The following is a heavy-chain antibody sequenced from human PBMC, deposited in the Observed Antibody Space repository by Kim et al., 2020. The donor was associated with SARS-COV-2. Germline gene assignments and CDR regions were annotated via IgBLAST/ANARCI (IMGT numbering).Heavy chain of an antibody. CDR1: GGSISSGDYY. J-gene: IGHJ3*02. D-gene: IGHD3-10*01. CDR3: ARSGYGLYGSGDDAFDI. Sequence: SETLSLTCTVSGGSISSGDYYWSWIRQPPGKGLEWIGYIYYSGSTYYNPSLKSRVTISVDTSKNQFSLKLSSVTAADTAVYYCARSGYGLYGSGDDAFDIWGQGTMVTVSS. CDR2: IYYSGST. V-gene: IGHV4-30-4*01.